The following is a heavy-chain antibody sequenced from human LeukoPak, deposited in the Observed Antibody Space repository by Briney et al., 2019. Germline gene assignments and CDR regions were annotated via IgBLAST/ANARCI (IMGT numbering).Heavy chain of an antibody. J-gene: IGHJ6*02. D-gene: IGHD5-18*01. CDR1: GFTFSNYG. CDR2: ISGSGDNT. CDR3: ARDAVDTANAV. Sequence: PGGSLRLSCAVSGFTFSNYGMNWVRQAPGKGLEWVSAISGSGDNTYYADSVKGRFTISRDNSKNTLYLQMNSLRAEDTAVYYCARDAVDTANAVWGQGTTVTVSS. V-gene: IGHV3-23*01.